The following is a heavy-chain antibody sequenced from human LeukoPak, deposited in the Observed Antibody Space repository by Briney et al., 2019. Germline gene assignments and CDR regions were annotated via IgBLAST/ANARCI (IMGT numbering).Heavy chain of an antibody. CDR1: GFTFSNNW. V-gene: IGHV3-7*03. D-gene: IGHD6-13*01. CDR3: ATSTAAAGTD. J-gene: IGHJ4*02. CDR2: IKEDGSAK. Sequence: PGGSLRLSCAASGFTFSNNWMIWVRQAPGKGLEWVANIKEDGSAKYYVDSVKGRFTISRDNAQNSLYLQMNSLRAEDTAIYYCATSTAAAGTDWGQGTLVTVSS.